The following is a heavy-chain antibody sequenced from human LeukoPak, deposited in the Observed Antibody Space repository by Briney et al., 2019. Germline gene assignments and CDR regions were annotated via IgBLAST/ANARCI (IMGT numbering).Heavy chain of an antibody. CDR3: AKRGVVIRVILVGFHKEAYYFDS. J-gene: IGHJ4*02. CDR2: IRDSGGST. V-gene: IGHV3-23*01. Sequence: PGGSLRLSCAVSGITLSNYGMSWVRQAPGKGLEWVAGIRDSGGSTNYADSVMGRFTISRDNPKNTLYLQMNSLRAEDTAVYFCAKRGVVIRVILVGFHKEAYYFDSWGQGALVTVSS. D-gene: IGHD3-22*01. CDR1: GITLSNYG.